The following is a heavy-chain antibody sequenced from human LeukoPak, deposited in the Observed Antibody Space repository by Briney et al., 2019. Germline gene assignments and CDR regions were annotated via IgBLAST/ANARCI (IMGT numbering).Heavy chain of an antibody. Sequence: QPGGSLRLSCAASGFTFSGSGMHWVRQAPGKGLGWVAFIWNDGSNEDYVDSVKGRFTISRDNSKNTLYLQMNSLRAEDTAVYYCARDAKWVFDLWGQGTLVTVSS. CDR1: GFTFSGSG. CDR3: ARDAKWVFDL. D-gene: IGHD1-26*01. J-gene: IGHJ5*02. CDR2: IWNDGSNE. V-gene: IGHV3-33*01.